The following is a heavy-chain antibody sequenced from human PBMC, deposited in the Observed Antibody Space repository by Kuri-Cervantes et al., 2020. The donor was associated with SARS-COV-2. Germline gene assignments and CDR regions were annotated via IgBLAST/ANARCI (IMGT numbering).Heavy chain of an antibody. CDR2: INGDGSSV. J-gene: IGHJ4*02. CDR3: ARQGTMANPDY. D-gene: IGHD4/OR15-4a*01. Sequence: GESLKISCAASGFTFNNYWMHWVRQTPGKGLVWVSRINGDGSSVSYADPVKGRFTISRDSATNTLFLQMTSLRAEDTALYYCARQGTMANPDYWGQGTLVTVSS. CDR1: GFTFNNYW. V-gene: IGHV3-74*01.